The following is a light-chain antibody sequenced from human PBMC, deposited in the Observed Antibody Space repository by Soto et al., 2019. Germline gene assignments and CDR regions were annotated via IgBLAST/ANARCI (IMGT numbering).Light chain of an antibody. CDR3: QQYGSSPWT. J-gene: IGKJ1*01. Sequence: EIALTQTPGTLSLSPGERATLSCRASQSVASNYLAWYQQKPGQAPRLLIYGASSRATGVPDRFSGSGSGTDFTLTIRRLEPEDFAVYYCQQYGSSPWTFAQGTKVDI. CDR1: QSVASNY. CDR2: GAS. V-gene: IGKV3-20*01.